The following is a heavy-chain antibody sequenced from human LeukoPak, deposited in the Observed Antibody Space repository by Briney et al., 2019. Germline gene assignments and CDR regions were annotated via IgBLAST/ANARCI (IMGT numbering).Heavy chain of an antibody. Sequence: PGGSLRLSCAASGFTFDDYAMHWVRQAPGKGLEWVSGISWNSGSIGYADSVKGRFTISRDNAKNSLYLQMNSLRAEDTALYYCAKDITYHLSYYFDYWGQGTLVTVSS. CDR3: AKDITYHLSYYFDY. V-gene: IGHV3-9*01. CDR2: ISWNSGSI. J-gene: IGHJ4*02. CDR1: GFTFDDYA. D-gene: IGHD1-14*01.